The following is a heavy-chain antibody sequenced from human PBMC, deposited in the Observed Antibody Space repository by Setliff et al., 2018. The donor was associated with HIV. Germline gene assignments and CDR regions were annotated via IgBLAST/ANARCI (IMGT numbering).Heavy chain of an antibody. V-gene: IGHV1-69*05. J-gene: IGHJ4*02. CDR1: GGTFSSYA. CDR3: ARVSSMTPFED. D-gene: IGHD6-6*01. Sequence: SVKVSCKASGGTFSSYAICWVRQAPGQGLEWMGGFIHIFGTTNYAQKFQGRVTITTDESTTTAYMELSSLRSEDTALYYCARVSSMTPFEDWGQGTLVTVSS. CDR2: FIHIFGTT.